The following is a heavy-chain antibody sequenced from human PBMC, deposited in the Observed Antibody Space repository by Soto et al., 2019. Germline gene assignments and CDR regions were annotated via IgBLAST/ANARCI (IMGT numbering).Heavy chain of an antibody. CDR2: ISSSSSYI. J-gene: IGHJ4*02. V-gene: IGHV3-21*01. CDR3: ARCCGSYYEGYFDY. CDR1: GFTFSSYS. D-gene: IGHD1-26*01. Sequence: PGGSLRLSCAASGFTFSSYSMNWVRQAPGKGLEWVSSISSSSSYIYYADSVKGRFTISRDNAKNSLYLQMNSLRAEDTAVYYCARCCGSYYEGYFDYWGQGTLVTVSS.